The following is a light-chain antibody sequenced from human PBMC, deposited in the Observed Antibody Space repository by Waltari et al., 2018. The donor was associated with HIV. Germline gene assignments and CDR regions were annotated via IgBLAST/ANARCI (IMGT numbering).Light chain of an antibody. CDR2: KNI. Sequence: QSVLTQPPSASGTPGQRVTISRSGSSSNIGNDKVYWYQQLPGTTPKLLIYKNIQRPSGVPDRFAGSKSGTSAYLAISGLRSEDEADYYCVGWDASLSAYVFGAGTKVTVL. J-gene: IGLJ1*01. V-gene: IGLV1-47*01. CDR1: SSNIGNDK. CDR3: VGWDASLSAYV.